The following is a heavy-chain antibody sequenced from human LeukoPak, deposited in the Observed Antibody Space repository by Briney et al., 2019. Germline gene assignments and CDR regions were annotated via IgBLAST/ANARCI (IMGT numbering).Heavy chain of an antibody. D-gene: IGHD3-9*01. J-gene: IGHJ3*02. CDR1: GFTFSTFA. CDR2: ISASGGST. V-gene: IGHV3-23*01. CDR3: ASRQYDILTGYDGALDI. Sequence: GGSLILSCAASGFTFSTFAMSWVRQASGKGLEWVSIISASGGSTYYADSVKGRFTISRDNSKNTLYLQMNSLRAEDTAVYYCASRQYDILTGYDGALDIWGQGTMVTASS.